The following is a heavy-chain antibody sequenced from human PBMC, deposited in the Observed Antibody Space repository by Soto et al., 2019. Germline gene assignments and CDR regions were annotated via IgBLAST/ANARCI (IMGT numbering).Heavy chain of an antibody. CDR2: ISYDGSNK. Sequence: QVQLVESGGGVVQPGRSLRLSCAASGLTFSSYGMHWVRQAPGKGPEWVAAISYDGSNKNYADSVKGRFTISRDNSKNXEYLQMNSLRAEDTAVYYCAKDTYYHDSSGYYIFDYWGQGTLVTVSS. CDR1: GLTFSSYG. J-gene: IGHJ4*02. CDR3: AKDTYYHDSSGYYIFDY. V-gene: IGHV3-30*18. D-gene: IGHD3-22*01.